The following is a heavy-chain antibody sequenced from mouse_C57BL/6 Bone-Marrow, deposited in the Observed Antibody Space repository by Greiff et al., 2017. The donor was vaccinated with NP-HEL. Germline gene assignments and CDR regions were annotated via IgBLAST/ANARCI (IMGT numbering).Heavy chain of an antibody. CDR1: GFTFSSYA. D-gene: IGHD1-1*01. V-gene: IGHV5-4*01. CDR3: ARGLYYYGSSFAY. J-gene: IGHJ3*01. Sequence: EVQVVESGGGLVKPGGSLKLSCAASGFTFSSYAMSWVRQTPEKRLEWVATISDGGSYTYYPDNVKGRFTISRDNAKNNLYLQMSHLKSEDTAMYYCARGLYYYGSSFAYWGQGTLVTVSA. CDR2: ISDGGSYT.